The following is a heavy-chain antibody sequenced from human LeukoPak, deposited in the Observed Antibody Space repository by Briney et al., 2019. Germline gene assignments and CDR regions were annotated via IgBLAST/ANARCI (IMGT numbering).Heavy chain of an antibody. CDR2: IIPIFGTT. J-gene: IGHJ5*02. D-gene: IGHD3-3*01. Sequence: GASVKVSCKASGGTFSSYALSWVRQAPGQGLEWMGGIIPIFGTTNYAQKFQGRVTITTDESTSTAYMELSSLTSEDTAVYYCARGVVSDTWFDPWGQGTLVTVSS. CDR1: GGTFSSYA. CDR3: ARGVVSDTWFDP. V-gene: IGHV1-69*05.